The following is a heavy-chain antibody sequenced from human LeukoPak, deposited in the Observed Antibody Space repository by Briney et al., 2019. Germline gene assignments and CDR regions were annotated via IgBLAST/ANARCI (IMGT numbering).Heavy chain of an antibody. Sequence: PGGSLRLSCAASGFTFGDYYMSWIRQAPGKGLEWVSYISTSGSPIYYADSVKGRFTISRDNAKNSLYLQMNSLRAEDTALYYCAKDISPAGAVAATGYWGQGTLVTVSS. D-gene: IGHD6-19*01. J-gene: IGHJ4*02. CDR2: ISTSGSPI. CDR1: GFTFGDYY. CDR3: AKDISPAGAVAATGY. V-gene: IGHV3-11*01.